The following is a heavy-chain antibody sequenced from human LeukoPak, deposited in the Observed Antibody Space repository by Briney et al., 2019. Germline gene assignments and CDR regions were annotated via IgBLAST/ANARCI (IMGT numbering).Heavy chain of an antibody. CDR3: ASHIVVVTAIRYYAMDV. CDR1: GFSFGSYD. Sequence: GGSMRLSCAASGFSFGSYDMNWDRQAPGKGLEWVSSITTSSSYIYYADSVKGRFTVSRDNAKNSLYLQMNSLRAEDTAVYYCASHIVVVTAIRYYAMDVWGQGTTVTVSS. V-gene: IGHV3-21*01. CDR2: ITTSSSYI. J-gene: IGHJ6*02. D-gene: IGHD2-2*01.